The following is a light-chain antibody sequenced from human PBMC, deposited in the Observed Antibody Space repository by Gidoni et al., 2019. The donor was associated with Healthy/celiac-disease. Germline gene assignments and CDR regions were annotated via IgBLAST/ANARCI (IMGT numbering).Light chain of an antibody. CDR2: DAS. CDR1: QSVSSY. V-gene: IGKV3-11*01. Sequence: EIVLTQSPATLSLSPGERATLSCRASQSVSSYLAWYQQKPGQAPRLLIYDASNRATGIPARFSGSVSGTDFTLTISSLELEDFAVYYCQQRSNWTFGQGTKVEIK. J-gene: IGKJ1*01. CDR3: QQRSNWT.